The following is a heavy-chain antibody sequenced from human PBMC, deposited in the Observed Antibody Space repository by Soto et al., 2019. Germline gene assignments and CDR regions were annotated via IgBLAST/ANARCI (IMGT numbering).Heavy chain of an antibody. J-gene: IGHJ4*02. CDR3: ARQKAAGSFTYYFDN. CDR2: IYYSGST. Sequence: WTWIRQHPGKGLEWIGYIYYSGSTHHNPSLKSRDTISLDTSKNQFSLKLSSVTAADTAVYYCARQKAAGSFTYYFDNWGQGTLVTVSS. V-gene: IGHV4-31*02. D-gene: IGHD6-13*01.